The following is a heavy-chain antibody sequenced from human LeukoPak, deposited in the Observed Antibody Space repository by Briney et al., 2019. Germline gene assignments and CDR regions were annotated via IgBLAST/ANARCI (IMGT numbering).Heavy chain of an antibody. Sequence: PSETLSLTCTVSGGSISSSSYYWGWIRQPPGKGLEWIGSIYYSGSTYYNPSLKSRVTISVDTSKNQFSLKLSSVTAADTAVYYCARDVALSTYHFDSSGLLDYWGQGTLVTVSS. CDR3: ARDVALSTYHFDSSGLLDY. CDR1: GGSISSSSYY. D-gene: IGHD3-22*01. J-gene: IGHJ4*02. V-gene: IGHV4-39*07. CDR2: IYYSGST.